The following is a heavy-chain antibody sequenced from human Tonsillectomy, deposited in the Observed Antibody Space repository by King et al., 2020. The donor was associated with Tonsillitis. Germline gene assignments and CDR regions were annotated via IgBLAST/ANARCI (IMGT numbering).Heavy chain of an antibody. D-gene: IGHD6-6*01. CDR3: ARDSSDEYFQH. CDR1: GFTFSSYA. Sequence: VQLVQSGGGVVQPGRSLRLSCAASGFTFSSYAMHWVRQAPGKGLEWVAVISYDGSNKYYADSGKGRFTISRDNSQTTLYLQMNSLRAEDTAVYYCARDSSDEYFQHWGQGTLVTVSS. V-gene: IGHV3-30*04. J-gene: IGHJ1*01. CDR2: ISYDGSNK.